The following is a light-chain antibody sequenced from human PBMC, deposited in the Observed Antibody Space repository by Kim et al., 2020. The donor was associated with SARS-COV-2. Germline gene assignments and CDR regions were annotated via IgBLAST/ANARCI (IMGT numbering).Light chain of an antibody. CDR3: QQYNNWPPLT. V-gene: IGKV3-15*01. CDR1: QSVSSN. CDR2: GAS. J-gene: IGKJ4*01. Sequence: FPGERATFSCRASQSVSSNLAWYQQKPGQSPRLLIYGASIRAAGVPARFSGSGYGTEFSLTISSLQSEDFAGYYCQQYNNWPPLTFGGGTKVDIK.